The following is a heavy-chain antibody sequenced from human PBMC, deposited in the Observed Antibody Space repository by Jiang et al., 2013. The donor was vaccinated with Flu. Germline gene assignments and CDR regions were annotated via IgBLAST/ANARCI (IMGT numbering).Heavy chain of an antibody. CDR2: IFYGGIT. Sequence: TLSLTCTVSAGSIRSSDWWSWVRQPPGKGLEWIGEIFYGGITNYNPSLKSRVTISIDASKEQSSLELYSVTAADTAVYYCARAPNDYGGELDYWGQGTMVTVSS. CDR1: AGSIRSSDW. CDR3: ARAPNDYGGELDY. J-gene: IGHJ4*02. D-gene: IGHD4-23*01. V-gene: IGHV4-4*02.